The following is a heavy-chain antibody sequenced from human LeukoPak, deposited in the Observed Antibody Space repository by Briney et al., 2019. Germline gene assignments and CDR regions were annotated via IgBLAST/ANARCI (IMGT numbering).Heavy chain of an antibody. CDR2: IWYDGSNK. CDR3: ARLETFSYSFDY. J-gene: IGHJ4*02. V-gene: IGHV3-33*08. Sequence: GGSLRLSCAASGFTFSSYAMSWVRQAPGKGLEWVAVIWYDGSNKYYADSVKGRFTISRDNSKNTLYLQMNSLRAEDTAVYYCARLETFSYSFDYWGQGTLVTVSS. CDR1: GFTFSSYA. D-gene: IGHD1-26*01.